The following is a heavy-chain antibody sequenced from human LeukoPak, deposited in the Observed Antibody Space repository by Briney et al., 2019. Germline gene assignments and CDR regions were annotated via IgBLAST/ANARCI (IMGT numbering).Heavy chain of an antibody. CDR3: AKDHSRIGSSSFEFDY. J-gene: IGHJ4*02. V-gene: IGHV3-23*01. CDR2: ISGSGGST. D-gene: IGHD6-6*01. CDR1: GFTFSNYA. Sequence: PGGSLRLSCAASGFTFSNYAMSWVRQAPGKGLEWVSTISGSGGSTYSADSVKGRFTISRDNSKNTLYLQMNSLGAEDTAVYYCAKDHSRIGSSSFEFDYWGQGTLVTVSS.